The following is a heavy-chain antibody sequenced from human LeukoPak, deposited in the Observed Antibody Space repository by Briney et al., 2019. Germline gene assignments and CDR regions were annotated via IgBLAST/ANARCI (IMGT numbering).Heavy chain of an antibody. Sequence: SETLSLTCAVYGGSFSGYYWIWIRQPPGKGLEWIGEINHSGSTNYNPSLKSRVTISVDTSKNQFSLKLSSVTAADTAVYYCARLRVVPAAAIRSYYYGMDVWGQGTTVTVSS. V-gene: IGHV4-34*01. CDR2: INHSGST. CDR1: GGSFSGYY. CDR3: ARLRVVPAAAIRSYYYGMDV. D-gene: IGHD2-2*01. J-gene: IGHJ6*02.